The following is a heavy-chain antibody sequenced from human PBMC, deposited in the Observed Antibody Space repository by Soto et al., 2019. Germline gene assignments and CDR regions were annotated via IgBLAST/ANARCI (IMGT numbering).Heavy chain of an antibody. CDR1: GVSISSGDYY. D-gene: IGHD5-12*01. J-gene: IGHJ3*02. CDR3: AIDAVASVATPKDAFDI. Sequence: SETLSLTCTVSGVSISSGDYYWSWIRQPPGKGLEWIGYIYYSGSTYYNPSLKSRVTISVDRSKNQFSLKLSSVTAADTAVYYCAIDAVASVATPKDAFDIWGQGTMVTVSS. V-gene: IGHV4-30-4*01. CDR2: IYYSGST.